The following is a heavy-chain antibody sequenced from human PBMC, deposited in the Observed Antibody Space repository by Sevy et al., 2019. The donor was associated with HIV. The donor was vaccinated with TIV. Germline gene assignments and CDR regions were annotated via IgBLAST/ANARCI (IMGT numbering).Heavy chain of an antibody. CDR1: GYTFTSYG. J-gene: IGHJ6*02. CDR2: ISAYNGNT. D-gene: IGHD2-15*01. V-gene: IGHV1-18*04. CDR3: ARDQVIVVVVAATQVYYGMDV. Sequence: ASVKVSCKASGYTFTSYGISWVRQAPGQGLEWMGWISAYNGNTNYAQKLQGRVTMTTDTSTSTAYMELRSLRSDDTAVYYCARDQVIVVVVAATQVYYGMDVWGRGTTVTVSS.